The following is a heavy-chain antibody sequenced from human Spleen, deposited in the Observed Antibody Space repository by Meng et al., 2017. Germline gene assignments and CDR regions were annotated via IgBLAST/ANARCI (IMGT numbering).Heavy chain of an antibody. V-gene: IGHV3-66*02. J-gene: IGHJ4*02. CDR3: VRVYYDILTGYYYFDY. CDR1: EFTVSSNY. D-gene: IGHD3-9*01. Sequence: GGSLRLSCAASEFTVSSNYMSWVRQAPGKGLEWVSFIYSGGTTYYADSVKGRFTISRDNSKNTLYLQMNSLRAEDTAVYYCVRVYYDILTGYYYFDYWGQGTLVTVSS. CDR2: IYSGGTT.